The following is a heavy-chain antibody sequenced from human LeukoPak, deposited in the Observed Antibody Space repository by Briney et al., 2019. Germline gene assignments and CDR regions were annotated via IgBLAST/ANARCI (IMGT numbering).Heavy chain of an antibody. CDR3: ARGSSFYYESSDSSLFVY. J-gene: IGHJ4*02. Sequence: GGSLRLSCAASGFTFSSYAMSWVRQAPGKGLEWVSVISGSAGSTYYADSVKGRFTVSRDNSKSTLYLQMNSLRAEDTAVYYCARGSSFYYESSDSSLFVYWGQGTLVTVSS. CDR1: GFTFSSYA. V-gene: IGHV3-23*01. D-gene: IGHD3-22*01. CDR2: ISGSAGST.